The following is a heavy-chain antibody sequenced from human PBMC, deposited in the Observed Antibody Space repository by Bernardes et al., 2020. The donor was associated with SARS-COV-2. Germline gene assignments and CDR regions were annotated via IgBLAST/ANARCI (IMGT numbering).Heavy chain of an antibody. CDR1: GGSISSGGYY. CDR3: ARVITIFGVVIGAFDS. D-gene: IGHD3-3*01. V-gene: IGHV4-31*03. CDR2: IYYSGST. Sequence: TLSLTCTVSGGSISSGGYYWSWIRQHPGKGLEWIGYIYYSGSTYYNPSLKSRVTISVDTSKNQFSLKLSSVTAADTAVYYCARVITIFGVVIGAFDSWGQGTMVTVSS. J-gene: IGHJ3*02.